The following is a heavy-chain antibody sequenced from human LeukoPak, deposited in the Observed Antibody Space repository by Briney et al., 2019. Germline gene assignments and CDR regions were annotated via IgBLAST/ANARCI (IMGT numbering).Heavy chain of an antibody. V-gene: IGHV5-10-1*01. J-gene: IGHJ4*02. CDR1: GYSFTSYC. Sequence: GESLKISCKGSGYSFTSYCISWVRQMPREGLEWMGRIDPSDSYTNYNPSFQSHVTISADKSISTASLQWSSLNASDTAMYYCARQQKVSGSSGIVYWGQGTLVTVSS. CDR3: ARQQKVSGSSGIVY. CDR2: IDPSDSYT. D-gene: IGHD1-26*01.